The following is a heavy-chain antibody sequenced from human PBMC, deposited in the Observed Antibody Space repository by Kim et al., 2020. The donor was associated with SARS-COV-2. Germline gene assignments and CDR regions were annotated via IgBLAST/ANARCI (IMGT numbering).Heavy chain of an antibody. CDR3: ARITATAPFGVDV. V-gene: IGHV3-21*01. J-gene: IGHJ6*02. D-gene: IGHD6-13*01. Sequence: YSVDSGKGRFTTARDNAKNSRYLQMNSLRAEDTAVYYCARITATAPFGVDVWGQGTTVTVSS.